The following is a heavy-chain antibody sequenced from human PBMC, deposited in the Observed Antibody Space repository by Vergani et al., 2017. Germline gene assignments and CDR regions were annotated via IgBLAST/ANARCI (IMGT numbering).Heavy chain of an antibody. V-gene: IGHV4-59*01. D-gene: IGHD2-2*01. Sequence: QVQLQESGPGLVKPSETLSLTCTVSGGSISSYYWSWIRQPPGKGLEWIGYIYYSGSTNYNPSLKSRVTISVDTSKNQFSLKLSSVTAADTAVYYCARESSTSRIVDYWGQGTLVTSPQ. CDR3: ARESSTSRIVDY. CDR2: IYYSGST. CDR1: GGSISSYY. J-gene: IGHJ4*02.